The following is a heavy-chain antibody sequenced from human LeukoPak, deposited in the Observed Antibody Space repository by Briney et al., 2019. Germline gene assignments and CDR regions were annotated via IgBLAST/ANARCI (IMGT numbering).Heavy chain of an antibody. V-gene: IGHV3-49*03. Sequence: PGRSLRLSCTGSGFSFGDYAMSWFRQAPGEGLEWVGLIRNKAYGGTTEYAASVKGRFTISGDDSKSIAYLQMNSLKTEDTAVYYCARTYPLFDYWGQGTLVTVSS. CDR3: ARTYPLFDY. CDR2: IRNKAYGGTT. J-gene: IGHJ4*02. CDR1: GFSFGDYA.